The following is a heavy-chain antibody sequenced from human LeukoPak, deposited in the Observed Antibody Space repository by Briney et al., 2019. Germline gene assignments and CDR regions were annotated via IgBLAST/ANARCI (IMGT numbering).Heavy chain of an antibody. CDR2: INHSGST. CDR3: ARAKTYYYDSSGYAY. V-gene: IGHV4-39*07. D-gene: IGHD3-22*01. J-gene: IGHJ4*02. Sequence: SETLSLTCTVSGGSISSGDYYWSWIRQPPGTGLEWIGEINHSGSTNYNPSLKSRVTISVDTSKNQFSLKLSSVTAADTTVYYCARAKTYYYDSSGYAYWGQGTLVTVSS. CDR1: GGSISSGDYY.